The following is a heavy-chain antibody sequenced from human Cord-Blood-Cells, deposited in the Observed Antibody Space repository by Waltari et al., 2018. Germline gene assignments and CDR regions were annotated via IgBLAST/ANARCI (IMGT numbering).Heavy chain of an antibody. CDR1: GGTFSSDA. J-gene: IGHJ4*02. D-gene: IGHD6-25*01. V-gene: IGHV1-69*01. Sequence: QVQLVQSGAAGRKLGSSVKVSCMAWGGTFSSDAISWVRQAPGQGLEWMGGIIPIFGTANYAQKFQGRVTITADESTSTAYMELSSLRSEDTAVYYCARDFAAVPLDWGQGTLVTVSS. CDR3: ARDFAAVPLD. CDR2: IIPIFGTA.